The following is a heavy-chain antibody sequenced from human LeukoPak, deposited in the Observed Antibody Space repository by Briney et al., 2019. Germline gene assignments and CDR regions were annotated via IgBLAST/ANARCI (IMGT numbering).Heavy chain of an antibody. J-gene: IGHJ4*02. CDR1: GGSFSGYY. CDR2: MNHSGSN. CDR3: ARVSWGSLDY. D-gene: IGHD7-27*01. Sequence: SETLSLTCAVYGGSFSGYYWSWLRQPPGKGLEWLVEMNHSGSNNYTPALKRRVNISVDTSKSQFSLKLSSVTAADTAVYYCARVSWGSLDYWGQGTLVTVSS. V-gene: IGHV4-34*01.